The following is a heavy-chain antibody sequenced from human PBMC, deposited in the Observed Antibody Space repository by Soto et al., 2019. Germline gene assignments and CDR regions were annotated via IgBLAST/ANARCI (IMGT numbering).Heavy chain of an antibody. CDR1: GDSVSSNSAA. CDR2: TYYRSKWYN. J-gene: IGHJ4*02. D-gene: IGHD3-3*01. Sequence: SPTLSLTCAISGDSVSSNSAAWNWIRQSPSRGLEWLGRTYYRSKWYNDYAVSVKSRITINPDTSKNQFSLQLNSVTPEDTAVYYCAREDYDFWSGPDTNFDYWGQGTLVTVSS. CDR3: AREDYDFWSGPDTNFDY. V-gene: IGHV6-1*01.